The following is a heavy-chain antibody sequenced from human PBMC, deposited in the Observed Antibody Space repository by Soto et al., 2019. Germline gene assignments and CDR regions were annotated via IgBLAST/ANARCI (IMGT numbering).Heavy chain of an antibody. J-gene: IGHJ6*01. CDR3: EREGVSAMDA. D-gene: IGHD1-26*01. CDR2: MNPNSANT. CDR1: GYTFTSYD. Sequence: QVQLVQSGAEVKKPGASVKVSCKASGYTFTSYDINWVRQATGQGLEWMGWMNPNSANTGYAQKFQGRVTMTRNTHLSTAYMELSRLRSEETDVYYCEREGVSAMDAWGQGTTLTVSS. V-gene: IGHV1-8*01.